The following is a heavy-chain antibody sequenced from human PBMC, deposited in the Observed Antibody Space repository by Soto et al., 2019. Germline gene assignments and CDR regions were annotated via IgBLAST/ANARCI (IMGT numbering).Heavy chain of an antibody. CDR2: IYYSGST. D-gene: IGHD2-2*02. J-gene: IGHJ6*02. CDR1: GGSISSGDYY. V-gene: IGHV4-30-4*01. CDR3: ARDRPDIVVVPAAIRWGDYGMDV. Sequence: SETLSLTCTVSGGSISSGDYYWSWIRQPPGKGLEWIGYIYYSGSTYYNPSLKSRVTISVDTSKNQFSLKLSSVTAADTAVYYCARDRPDIVVVPAAIRWGDYGMDVWGQGTTVTVS.